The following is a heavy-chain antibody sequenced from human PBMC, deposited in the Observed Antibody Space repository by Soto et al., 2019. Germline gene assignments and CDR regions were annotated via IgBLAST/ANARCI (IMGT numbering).Heavy chain of an antibody. Sequence: GSLRLSCAASGXTLSSYSMHWVRQAPGKGLEWVAVISYDGSNKYYADSVKWRFTISRDNYKNTLYLKMNSLRAEHTAVYYCARGAGQLRLGWFDPWGQGTLVTVSS. CDR3: ARGAGQLRLGWFDP. D-gene: IGHD6-25*01. V-gene: IGHV3-30-3*01. J-gene: IGHJ5*02. CDR1: GXTLSSYS. CDR2: ISYDGSNK.